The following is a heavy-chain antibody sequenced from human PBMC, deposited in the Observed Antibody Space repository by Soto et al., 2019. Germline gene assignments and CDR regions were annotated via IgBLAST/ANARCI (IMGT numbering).Heavy chain of an antibody. CDR2: IYYSGST. CDR3: ARPRSVGSYYKSFDY. CDR1: GDSISSSSYY. D-gene: IGHD3-10*01. J-gene: IGHJ4*02. V-gene: IGHV4-39*01. Sequence: PSETLSLTCPVSGDSISSSSYYWGWLGQPPGKGLEWIGSIYYSGSTYYNPSLKSRVTISVDTSKNQFSLKLSSVTAADTAVYYCARPRSVGSYYKSFDYWGQGTLVTVSS.